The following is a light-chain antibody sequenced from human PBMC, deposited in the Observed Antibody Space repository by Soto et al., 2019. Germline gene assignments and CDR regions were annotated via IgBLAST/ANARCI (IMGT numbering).Light chain of an antibody. J-gene: IGKJ5*01. V-gene: IGKV3-20*01. Sequence: EIVLTQSPGTLSLSPGERATLSCRASQSVSSSFLAWYQQKVGQAPRLLIYGASSRATGIPDRFSGSGSVTDFTLTISRLEPEDFAVYYCQQYGSSPRTFGQGTRLEIK. CDR2: GAS. CDR1: QSVSSSF. CDR3: QQYGSSPRT.